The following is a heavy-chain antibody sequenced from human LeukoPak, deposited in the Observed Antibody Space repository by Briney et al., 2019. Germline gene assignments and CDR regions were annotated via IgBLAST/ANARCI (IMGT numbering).Heavy chain of an antibody. D-gene: IGHD5-12*01. CDR3: ARGTRLRQATTAPEAGY. V-gene: IGHV3-21*01. Sequence: KPGGSLRLSXAASGFTFSSYSMNWVRQAPGKGMEWVSSINSSSSYIYYADSVQGRFTISRDNAKNSLYLQMNSLRAEDTAVYYCARGTRLRQATTAPEAGYWGQGTLVTVSS. CDR1: GFTFSSYS. CDR2: INSSSSYI. J-gene: IGHJ4*02.